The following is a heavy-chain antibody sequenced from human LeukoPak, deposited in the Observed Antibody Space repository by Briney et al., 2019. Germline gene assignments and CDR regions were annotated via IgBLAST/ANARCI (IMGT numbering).Heavy chain of an antibody. D-gene: IGHD6-19*01. V-gene: IGHV3-30*02. J-gene: IGHJ4*02. Sequence: GGSLRLSCATSAFSFNTYGMHWVRQAPGKGLQWVAFIRYNGNDQYYADSVKGRFTISRDNSKNTLYLQMNSLRAEDTAVYYCARVWIGYSSGWHTFDYWGQGTLVTVSS. CDR2: IRYNGNDQ. CDR1: AFSFNTYG. CDR3: ARVWIGYSSGWHTFDY.